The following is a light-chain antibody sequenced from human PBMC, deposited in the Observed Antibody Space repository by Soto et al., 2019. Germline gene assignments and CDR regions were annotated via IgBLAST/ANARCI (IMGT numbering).Light chain of an antibody. J-gene: IGKJ5*01. CDR1: QNINSY. CDR2: AAS. Sequence: DIQITHSTSSLSASVGYRFTITCRARQNINSYLNWYQQKPGKAPKLLIYAASSLQSGVPSRFSGSGSGTDFTLTVSSLQPDDCATYYCHQSDDIHPFGQGARPEI. CDR3: HQSDDIHP. V-gene: IGKV1-39*01.